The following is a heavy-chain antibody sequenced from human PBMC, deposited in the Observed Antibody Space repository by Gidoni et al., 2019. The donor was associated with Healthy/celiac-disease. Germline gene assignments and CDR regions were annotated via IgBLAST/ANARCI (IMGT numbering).Heavy chain of an antibody. V-gene: IGHV4-61*02. J-gene: IGHJ4*02. Sequence: QVQLQESGPGLVKPSQTLSLTCTVSGGSISSGSYYWSWIRQPAGKGLEWIGRIYTSGSTNYNPSLKSRVTMSVDTSKNQFSLKLSSVTAADTAVYYCARGVLFWGQGTLVTVSS. CDR1: GGSISSGSYY. CDR2: IYTSGST. CDR3: ARGVLF.